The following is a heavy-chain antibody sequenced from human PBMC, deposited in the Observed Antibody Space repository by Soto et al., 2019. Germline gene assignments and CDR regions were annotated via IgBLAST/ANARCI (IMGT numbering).Heavy chain of an antibody. V-gene: IGHV1-8*01. CDR2: MNPNSGNT. J-gene: IGHJ4*02. Sequence: ASVKVSCKASGYTFTSYDINWVRQATGQGLEWMGWMNPNSGNTGYAQKFQGRVTMTRNTSISTAYMELSSLRSEDTAVYYCARVREYSGYDYDYWGQGTLVTVSS. D-gene: IGHD5-12*01. CDR1: GYTFTSYD. CDR3: ARVREYSGYDYDY.